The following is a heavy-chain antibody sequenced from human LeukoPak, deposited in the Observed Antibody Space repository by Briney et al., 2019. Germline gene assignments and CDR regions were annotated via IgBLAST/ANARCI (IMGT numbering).Heavy chain of an antibody. CDR1: GFTFSSYE. J-gene: IGHJ4*02. CDR2: ISSSGSTI. D-gene: IGHD5-18*01. CDR3: ARDLQLWFEEKPYFDY. Sequence: GGSLRLSCAASGFTFSSYEMNWVRQAPGKGLEWVSYISSSGSTIYYADSVKGRFTISRDNAKNSLYLQMNSLRAEDTAVYYCARDLQLWFEEKPYFDYWGQGTLVTVSS. V-gene: IGHV3-48*03.